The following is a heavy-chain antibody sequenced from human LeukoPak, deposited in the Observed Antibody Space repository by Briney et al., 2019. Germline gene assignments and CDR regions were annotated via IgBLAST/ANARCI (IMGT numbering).Heavy chain of an antibody. D-gene: IGHD3-22*01. J-gene: IGHJ4*02. CDR1: GGTFSSYA. CDR2: IIPIFGTA. Sequence: ASVKVSCKASGGTFSSYAISWVRQAPGHGLEWMGRIIPIFGTANCAQKFQGRVTITTDESTSTAYMELSSLRSEDTAVYYCARDASYLNYYDSSGYGYWGQGTLVTVSS. V-gene: IGHV1-69*05. CDR3: ARDASYLNYYDSSGYGY.